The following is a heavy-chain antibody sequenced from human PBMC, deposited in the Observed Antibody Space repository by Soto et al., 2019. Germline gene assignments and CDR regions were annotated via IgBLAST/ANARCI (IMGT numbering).Heavy chain of an antibody. Sequence: SETLSLTCTVSGGFISSSNCYWGWIRQPPGKGLEWIGSIYHSGSTYYNPSLKSRVTISVDTSKNQFSLKVNSVTAADTAVYYCARPVGVEQQLVHDAFDLWGQGTMVTVSS. CDR2: IYHSGST. CDR3: ARPVGVEQQLVHDAFDL. CDR1: GGFISSSNCY. V-gene: IGHV4-39*01. D-gene: IGHD6-13*01. J-gene: IGHJ3*01.